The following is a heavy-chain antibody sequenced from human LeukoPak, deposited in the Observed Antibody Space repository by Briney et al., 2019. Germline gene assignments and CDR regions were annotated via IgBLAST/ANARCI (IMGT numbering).Heavy chain of an antibody. CDR1: GFTFSNYG. J-gene: IGHJ4*02. CDR3: AKDRNPAMPKGCFDY. D-gene: IGHD2-2*01. CDR2: ISGSDGNK. Sequence: PGGSLRLSCAASGFTFSNYGMHWVRQAPGKGLEWVSPISGSDGNKYYAVTGKGRFTISRDNSKNTLYLQMNSLRAEDTDVYYCAKDRNPAMPKGCFDYWGQGTLVTVSS. V-gene: IGHV3-23*01.